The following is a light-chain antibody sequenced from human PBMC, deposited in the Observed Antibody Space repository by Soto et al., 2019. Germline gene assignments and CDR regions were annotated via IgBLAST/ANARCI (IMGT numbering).Light chain of an antibody. Sequence: EIVMTQSPATLSVSPGERATLSCRASQSVSSNLAWYQQKPGQAPRLLIYGASTRATGIPARFGGSGSGTEFTLTISSLQSEDFAVYYCQQYNNWPPKTFGQGTKV. V-gene: IGKV3-15*01. CDR2: GAS. CDR3: QQYNNWPPKT. J-gene: IGKJ1*01. CDR1: QSVSSN.